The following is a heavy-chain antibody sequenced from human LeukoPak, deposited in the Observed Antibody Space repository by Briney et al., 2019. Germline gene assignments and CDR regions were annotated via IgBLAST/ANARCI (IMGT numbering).Heavy chain of an antibody. CDR1: GFTFSSYA. D-gene: IGHD4-17*01. CDR2: ISYDGSNK. J-gene: IGHJ3*02. CDR3: ASAPPTVTMSDAFDI. V-gene: IGHV3-30-3*01. Sequence: GRSLRLSCAASGFTFSSYAMHWVRQAPGKGLEWVAVISYDGSNKYYADSVKGRFTIPRDNSKNTLYLQMNSLRAEDTAVYYCASAPPTVTMSDAFDIWGQGTMVTVSS.